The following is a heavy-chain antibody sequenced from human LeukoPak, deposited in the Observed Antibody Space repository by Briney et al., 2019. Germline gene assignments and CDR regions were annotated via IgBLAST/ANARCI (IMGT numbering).Heavy chain of an antibody. V-gene: IGHV4-59*12. Sequence: SETLSLSCTVSGGSISSYYWSWIRQPPGKGLEWIGYIYYSGSTYYNPSLKSRVTISVDTSKNQFSLKLSSVTAADTAVYYCAREGGFDYGDYIRHFDYWGQGTLVTVSS. D-gene: IGHD4-17*01. CDR1: GGSISSYY. CDR2: IYYSGST. J-gene: IGHJ4*02. CDR3: AREGGFDYGDYIRHFDY.